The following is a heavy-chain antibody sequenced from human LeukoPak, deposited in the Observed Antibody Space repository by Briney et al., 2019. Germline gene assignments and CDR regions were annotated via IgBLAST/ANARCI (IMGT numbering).Heavy chain of an antibody. CDR1: GGSISSSSYY. CDR2: IYYSGST. V-gene: IGHV4-39*01. Sequence: PSETLSLTCTVSGGSISSSSYYWGWIRQPPGKGLEWIGSIYYSGSTYYNPSLKSRVTISVDTSKNQFSLKLSSVTAADTALYYCARPRYFYYYMDVWGKGTTVTISS. CDR3: ARPRYFYYYMDV. J-gene: IGHJ6*03.